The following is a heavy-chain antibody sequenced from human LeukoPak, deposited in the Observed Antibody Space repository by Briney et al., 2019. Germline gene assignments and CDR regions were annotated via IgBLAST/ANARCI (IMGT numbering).Heavy chain of an antibody. D-gene: IGHD1-26*01. Sequence: GGSLRLSCAASGFTFSSYSMNWVRQAPGKGLEWVANIKQDGSEKYYVDSVKGRFTISRDNAKNSLYLQMNSLRAEDTAVYYCARDLGQKGAWEFGPYFDYWGQGTLVTVSS. V-gene: IGHV3-7*01. CDR2: IKQDGSEK. CDR3: ARDLGQKGAWEFGPYFDY. J-gene: IGHJ4*02. CDR1: GFTFSSYS.